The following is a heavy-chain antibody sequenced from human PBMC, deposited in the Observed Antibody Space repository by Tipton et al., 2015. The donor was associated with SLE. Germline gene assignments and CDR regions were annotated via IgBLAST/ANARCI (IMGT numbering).Heavy chain of an antibody. V-gene: IGHV4-39*01. J-gene: IGHJ2*01. CDR1: GGPICRSYYY. D-gene: IGHD7-27*01. CDR2: IYYSGST. CDR3: ASLGMDYYFDL. Sequence: TLSLTCTVSGGPICRSYYYWGWFRQPPGKGLDWIGHIYYSGSTYSIPSLNSRITISVDTSKNQFSLRLSSATAADTALYYCASLGMDYYFDLWGRGTLVTVSS.